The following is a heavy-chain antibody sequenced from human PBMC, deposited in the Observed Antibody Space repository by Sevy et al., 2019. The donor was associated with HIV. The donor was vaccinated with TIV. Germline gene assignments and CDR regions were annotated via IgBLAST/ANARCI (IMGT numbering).Heavy chain of an antibody. CDR3: AKVLSVTFSYWYGLDV. D-gene: IGHD4-4*01. J-gene: IGHJ6*02. V-gene: IGHV3-23*01. CDR1: GFTFSNYA. CDR2: ISNNGDRT. Sequence: GESLKISCAASGFTFSNYAMNWVRQAPGKGLESISSISNNGDRTYYIDSVGGRFTISKDNSKNMLYLQMHGLRAEDAAKYYWAKVLSVTFSYWYGLDVWGQGTTVTVSS.